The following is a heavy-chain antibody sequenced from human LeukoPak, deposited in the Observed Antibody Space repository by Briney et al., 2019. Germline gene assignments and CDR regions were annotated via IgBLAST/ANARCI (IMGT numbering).Heavy chain of an antibody. J-gene: IGHJ6*02. CDR1: GFTFSSYW. V-gene: IGHV3-7*03. Sequence: GGSLRLSCAASGFTFSSYWMSWVRQAPGKGLEWVANIKQDGSEKYYVDSVKGRFTISRDNAKNSLYLQMNSLRAEDTAVYYCARDEGLDDYSNFYAMDVWGQGTPVTVSS. CDR2: IKQDGSEK. CDR3: ARDEGLDDYSNFYAMDV. D-gene: IGHD4-11*01.